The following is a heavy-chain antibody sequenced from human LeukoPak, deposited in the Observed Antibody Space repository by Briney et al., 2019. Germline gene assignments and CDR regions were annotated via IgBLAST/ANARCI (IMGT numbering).Heavy chain of an antibody. CDR1: GFTFSSYA. J-gene: IGHJ6*03. V-gene: IGHV3-30*03. Sequence: PGGSLRLSCAASGFTFSSYAMHWVRQAPGKGLEWVAVISYDGSNKYYADSVKGRFTISRDDSKNTLYLQMNSLRAEDTAVYYCARGMRQLVRGGYYYYYMDVWGKGTTVTVSS. CDR2: ISYDGSNK. CDR3: ARGMRQLVRGGYYYYYMDV. D-gene: IGHD6-6*01.